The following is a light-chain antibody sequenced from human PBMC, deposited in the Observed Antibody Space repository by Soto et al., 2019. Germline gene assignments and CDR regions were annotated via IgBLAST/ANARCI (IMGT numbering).Light chain of an antibody. CDR2: DVS. CDR3: CSYAGSYSWV. V-gene: IGLV2-11*01. CDR1: SSDVGGYNC. J-gene: IGLJ3*02. Sequence: QSALTQPRSVSGSPGQSVTIACTGTSSDVGGYNCVSWYQQHPGQAPKFLIYDVSKRPSGVPDRFSGSQSGNTASLTISGVHAEDEADYYCCSYAGSYSWVFGGGTELTVL.